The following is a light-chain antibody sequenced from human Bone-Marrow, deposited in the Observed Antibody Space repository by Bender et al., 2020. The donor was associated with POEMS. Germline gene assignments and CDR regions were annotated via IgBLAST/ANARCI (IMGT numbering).Light chain of an antibody. CDR3: CSHAGSSTL. V-gene: IGLV2-8*01. CDR2: EVT. J-gene: IGLJ2*01. Sequence: QSVLTQPPSASGSPGQSVTISCTGTSSDIGAYIYVSWFQQHPGKAPQLLIYEVTKRPSGVPDRFSGSKSGNTASLTVSGLQAEDEADYYCCSHAGSSTLFGGGTRLTVL. CDR1: SSDIGAYIY.